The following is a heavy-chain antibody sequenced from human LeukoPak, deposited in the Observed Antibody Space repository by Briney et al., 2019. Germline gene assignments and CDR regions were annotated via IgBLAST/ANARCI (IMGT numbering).Heavy chain of an antibody. CDR3: ARETFITLVRVNWFDP. CDR2: IYTSGRT. D-gene: IGHD3-10*01. Sequence: SETLSLTCTVSGGSISSYYWGWIRQPAGKGLEWIGRIYTSGRTNYNPSLKSRATISIDTSKNQFSLRLTSVTAADTAVYYCARETFITLVRVNWFDPWGQGTLVTVSS. V-gene: IGHV4-4*07. J-gene: IGHJ5*02. CDR1: GGSISSYY.